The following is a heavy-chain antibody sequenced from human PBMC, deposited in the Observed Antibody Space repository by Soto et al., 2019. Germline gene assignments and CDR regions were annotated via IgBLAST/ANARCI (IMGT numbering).Heavy chain of an antibody. Sequence: GGSLRLSCAASGFTFSSYALTWVRQAPGKGLEWVSGISDGGDSTHYADSVEGRFTVSRDNSKNTLYLQINSLRAEDTAVYYCAKHSTTYDSWSGAVKGAFDVWGQGTMVTVSS. CDR2: ISDGGDST. D-gene: IGHD3-3*01. V-gene: IGHV3-23*01. CDR3: AKHSTTYDSWSGAVKGAFDV. J-gene: IGHJ3*01. CDR1: GFTFSSYA.